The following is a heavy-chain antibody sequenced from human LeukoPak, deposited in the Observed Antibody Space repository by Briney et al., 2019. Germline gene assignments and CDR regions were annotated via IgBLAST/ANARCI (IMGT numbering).Heavy chain of an antibody. CDR1: GFTFSSYA. D-gene: IGHD3-10*01. J-gene: IGHJ5*01. CDR2: ISATGVST. V-gene: IGHV3-23*01. Sequence: GGSLRLSCAASGFTFSSYAMGWVRQAPGKGLEWVSSISATGVSTYFAASVRGRFTISRDNSKNTQYLQMKSLRAEDTAVYYCAKGSGRYGSGSFSDSWGQGTLVTVSS. CDR3: AKGSGRYGSGSFSDS.